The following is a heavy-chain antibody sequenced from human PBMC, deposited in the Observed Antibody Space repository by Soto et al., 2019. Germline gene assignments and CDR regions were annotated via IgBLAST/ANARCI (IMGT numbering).Heavy chain of an antibody. J-gene: IGHJ5*02. D-gene: IGHD2-2*01. CDR3: AKDIGSGCSSTSCYGFSYNWFDP. CDR1: GFTFDDYA. CDR2: ISWNSGSI. Sequence: GGSLRLSCAASGFTFDDYAMHWVRQAPGKGLEWVSGISWNSGSIGYADSVKGRFTISRDNAKNSLYLQMNSLRAEDTALYYCAKDIGSGCSSTSCYGFSYNWFDPWGQGTLVTVSS. V-gene: IGHV3-9*01.